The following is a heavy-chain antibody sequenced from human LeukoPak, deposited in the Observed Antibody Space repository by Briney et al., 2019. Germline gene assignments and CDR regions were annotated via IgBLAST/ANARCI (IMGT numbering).Heavy chain of an antibody. V-gene: IGHV3-48*03. D-gene: IGHD2-15*01. CDR3: ARDCGGGSCYGPYDAFDI. CDR1: GFTFSSYE. J-gene: IGHJ3*02. Sequence: GGSLRLSCAASGFTFSSYEMNWVRQAPGKGLEWVSYTSSSGSTIYYADSVKGRFTISRDNAKNSLYLQMNSLRAEDTAVYYCARDCGGGSCYGPYDAFDIWGQGTMVTVSS. CDR2: TSSSGSTI.